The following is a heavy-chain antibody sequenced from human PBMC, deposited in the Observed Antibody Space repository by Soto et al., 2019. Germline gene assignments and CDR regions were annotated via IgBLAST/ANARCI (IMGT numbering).Heavy chain of an antibody. V-gene: IGHV4-59*08. Sequence: PSEALSLTCTVSGGSMLSYYWSWIRQPPGRGLEWIGFIYYAGSTKYNPSLNSRVTISVDTSKNQFSLTVTSVTAADTAVYYCARRIVDTETFDYWGQGTLVTVYS. J-gene: IGHJ4*02. CDR1: GGSMLSYY. CDR2: IYYAGST. CDR3: ARRIVDTETFDY. D-gene: IGHD5-12*01.